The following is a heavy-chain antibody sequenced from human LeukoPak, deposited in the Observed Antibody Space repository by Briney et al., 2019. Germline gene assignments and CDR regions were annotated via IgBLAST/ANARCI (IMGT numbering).Heavy chain of an antibody. D-gene: IGHD3-3*01. CDR1: GFTLSSYG. CDR2: ISGSGDFT. V-gene: IGHV3-23*01. Sequence: PGGSLRLSCVASGFTLSSYGVSWVRQAPGQGLEWVSAISGSGDFTPYADSVKGRFTISRDKSKNTLYLQMNSLRAEDTAVYYCAAAYFGVDQYAYGRDVWGQGTTVTVSS. J-gene: IGHJ6*02. CDR3: AAAYFGVDQYAYGRDV.